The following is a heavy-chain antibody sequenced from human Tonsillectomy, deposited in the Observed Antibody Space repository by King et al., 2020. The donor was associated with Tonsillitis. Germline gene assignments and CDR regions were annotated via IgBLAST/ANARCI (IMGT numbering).Heavy chain of an antibody. D-gene: IGHD2-21*02. CDR3: ASDCGGDCFLRSYYYYGMDV. J-gene: IGHJ6*02. CDR1: GYTFTSYG. V-gene: IGHV1-18*04. CDR2: ISAYNGDT. Sequence: QLVQSGAEVKKPGASVKVSCKASGYTFTSYGISWVRQAPGQGLEWMGWISAYNGDTNYAQKLQGRVTMTTDTSTSTAYMELRSLRSDDTAVYYCASDCGGDCFLRSYYYYGMDVWGQGTTVTVSS.